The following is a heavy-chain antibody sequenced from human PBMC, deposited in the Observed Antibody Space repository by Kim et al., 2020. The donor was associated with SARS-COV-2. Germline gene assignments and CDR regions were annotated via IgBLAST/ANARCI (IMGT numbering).Heavy chain of an antibody. D-gene: IGHD6-13*01. V-gene: IGHV3-23*01. Sequence: GSLRLSCVASGFTFSSLAMTWVRQAPGKGLEWVSAISYHGSGTYYADSVKGRFTISRDNSKNTMYLQMNFLRAEDTAVYYCAKDPRSSSSFNPWGQGTLVTVSS. J-gene: IGHJ5*02. CDR3: AKDPRSSSSFNP. CDR2: ISYHGSGT. CDR1: GFTFSSLA.